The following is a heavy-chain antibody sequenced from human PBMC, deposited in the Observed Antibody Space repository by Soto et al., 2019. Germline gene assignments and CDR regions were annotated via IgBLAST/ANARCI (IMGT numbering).Heavy chain of an antibody. CDR3: ACKRDRYHLVY. D-gene: IGHD5-12*01. CDR1: GYTFTSYG. CDR2: ISAYNGNT. V-gene: IGHV1-18*01. J-gene: IGHJ4*02. Sequence: ASVKVSCKASGYTFTSYGISWVRQAPGQGLEWMGWISAYNGNTNYAQKLQGRVTMTTDPSTSPAYTELRSLRYDDTAVYYCACKRDRYHLVYWGQRTLVTVS.